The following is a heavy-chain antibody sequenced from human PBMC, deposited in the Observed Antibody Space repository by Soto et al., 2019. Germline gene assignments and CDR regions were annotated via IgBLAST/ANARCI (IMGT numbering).Heavy chain of an antibody. J-gene: IGHJ6*03. CDR3: ARESGGATATLDYYYFYMDV. CDR2: INPNGGVT. V-gene: IGHV1-2*04. CDR1: GDSFNDYY. D-gene: IGHD5-12*01. Sequence: QVQLVQSGAEVRKPGASVTVSCRSSGDSFNDYYIHWVRQAPGQGFEWMGWINPNGGVTKYAQMFQGWVSMTRDTPIRTVYMQLSRLRSDDTAVYYCARESGGATATLDYYYFYMDVGGTGTTVTVSS.